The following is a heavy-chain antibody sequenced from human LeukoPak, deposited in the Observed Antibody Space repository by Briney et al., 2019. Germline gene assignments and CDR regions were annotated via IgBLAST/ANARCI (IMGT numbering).Heavy chain of an antibody. CDR1: GGSISSGYY. V-gene: IGHV4-38-2*02. D-gene: IGHD1-26*01. J-gene: IGHJ4*02. CDR2: IYHSGST. CDR3: ASAVYSGGYPTDY. Sequence: KPSETLSLTCTVSGGSISSGYYWGWIRQPPGKGLEWIGSIYHSGSTYYNPSLKSRVTISVDTSKNQFSLKLSSVTAADTAVYYCASAVYSGGYPTDYWGQGTLVTVSS.